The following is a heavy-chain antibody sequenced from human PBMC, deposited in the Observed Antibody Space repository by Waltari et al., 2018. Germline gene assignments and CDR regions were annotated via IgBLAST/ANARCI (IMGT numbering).Heavy chain of an antibody. CDR1: GGTFSSYA. CDR2: IFPIFGTA. Sequence: QVQLVQSGAEVKKPGSSVKVSCKASGGTFSSYAISWVRQAPGQGLEWMGRIFPIFGTANYAQKFKVRVTITADKSTSTAYMELSSLRSEDTAVYYCARDDVTVTTHLQHWGQGTLVTVSS. D-gene: IGHD4-17*01. J-gene: IGHJ1*01. CDR3: ARDDVTVTTHLQH. V-gene: IGHV1-69*08.